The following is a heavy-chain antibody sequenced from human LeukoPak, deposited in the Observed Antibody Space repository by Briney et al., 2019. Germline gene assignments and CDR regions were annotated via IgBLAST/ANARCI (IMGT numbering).Heavy chain of an antibody. CDR1: GFSFSSSW. V-gene: IGHV3-74*01. J-gene: IGHJ4*02. CDR3: ARDQTQLGPTTVDH. CDR2: ISSDGTDI. D-gene: IGHD2-2*01. Sequence: PGGSLRLSCLASGFSFSSSWMHRVRQTPGKELLWLSRISSDGTDIKYADSVQGRFTISRDNAKSTLYLQMNSLRVEDTAVYYCARDQTQLGPTTVDHWGQGTLVTVSS.